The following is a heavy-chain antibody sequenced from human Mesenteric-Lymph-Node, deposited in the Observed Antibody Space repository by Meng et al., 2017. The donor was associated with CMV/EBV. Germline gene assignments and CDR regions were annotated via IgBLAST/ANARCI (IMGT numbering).Heavy chain of an antibody. J-gene: IGHJ4*02. D-gene: IGHD3-22*01. CDR1: GFSFSSYW. Sequence: GGSLRLSCAASGFSFSSYWMTWVRQAPGKGLEWVANIKQDGSEKNYVDSVKGRFSVSRDNAKNSLYLQMDTLRAEDTAVYYCARDGVYYDSTPWDYWGQGTLVTVSS. CDR2: IKQDGSEK. CDR3: ARDGVYYDSTPWDY. V-gene: IGHV3-7*01.